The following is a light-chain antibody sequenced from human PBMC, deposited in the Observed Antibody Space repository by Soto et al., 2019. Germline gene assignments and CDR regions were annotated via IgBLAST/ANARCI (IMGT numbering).Light chain of an antibody. CDR3: QQRSNWPRGIT. V-gene: IGKV3-11*01. J-gene: IGKJ5*01. CDR2: DAS. Sequence: EIVLTQSPATLSLSPGERATLSCRASQSVSSYLAWYQQKSGQAPRRLIYDASHRATGIPARFSGSGSGTDCTLTISSLEPADFAVYYWQQRSNWPRGITFGQGTRLEIK. CDR1: QSVSSY.